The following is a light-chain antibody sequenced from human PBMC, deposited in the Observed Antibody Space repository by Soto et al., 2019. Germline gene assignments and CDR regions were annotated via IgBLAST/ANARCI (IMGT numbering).Light chain of an antibody. J-gene: IGLJ2*01. CDR2: EGS. CDR1: SSDVGSYNL. V-gene: IGLV2-23*01. CDR3: CSYAGSSTVV. Sequence: QSALTQPASGSGSPGQSITISCTGTSSDVGSYNLVSWYQQHTGKDPKLMIYEGSKRTSGVSNRFSGSKSGNTASLTISGLRAEDEADYYCCSYAGSSTVVFGGGTKVTV.